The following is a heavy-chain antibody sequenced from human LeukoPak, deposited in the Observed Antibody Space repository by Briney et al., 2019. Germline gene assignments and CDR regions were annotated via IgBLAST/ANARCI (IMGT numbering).Heavy chain of an antibody. CDR3: AKDISVRKMIVVVITLRAFDI. Sequence: GGSLRLSCATSGFTFSIYAMSWVRQAPGKGLEWLSIISGSGDIHYADSVKGRFTISRDNSKNTLYLQMNSLRAEDTAVYYCAKDISVRKMIVVVITLRAFDIWGQGTMVTVSS. V-gene: IGHV3-23*01. D-gene: IGHD3-22*01. J-gene: IGHJ3*02. CDR1: GFTFSIYA. CDR2: ISGSGDI.